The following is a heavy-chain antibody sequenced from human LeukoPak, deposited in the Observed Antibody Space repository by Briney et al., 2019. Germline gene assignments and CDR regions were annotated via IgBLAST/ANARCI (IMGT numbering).Heavy chain of an antibody. D-gene: IGHD3-3*01. J-gene: IGHJ6*02. CDR3: AKGSRFLEWLLSEPYYYYGMDV. Sequence: GASLRLSCAASGLTFSSYAMSWVRQAPGKGLEWVSAISGRGGSTYYADSVKGRFTISRDNSKNTLYLQMNSLRAEDTAVYYCAKGSRFLEWLLSEPYYYYGMDVWGQGTTVTVSS. CDR1: GLTFSSYA. V-gene: IGHV3-23*01. CDR2: ISGRGGST.